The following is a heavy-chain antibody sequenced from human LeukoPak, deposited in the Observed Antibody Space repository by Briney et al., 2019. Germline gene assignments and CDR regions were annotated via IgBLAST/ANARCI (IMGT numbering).Heavy chain of an antibody. D-gene: IGHD6-19*01. Sequence: AESLTLSCAASGFTFSSYSMNWVRQPPGKGLEWVSSISSSSSDIYYADTVKGRFTMSRDNAKNSLYLQMNSLRAEDTAVYYCAKAQGYSSGNYFDYWGQGTLVTVSS. CDR3: AKAQGYSSGNYFDY. CDR1: GFTFSSYS. V-gene: IGHV3-21*01. J-gene: IGHJ4*02. CDR2: ISSSSSDI.